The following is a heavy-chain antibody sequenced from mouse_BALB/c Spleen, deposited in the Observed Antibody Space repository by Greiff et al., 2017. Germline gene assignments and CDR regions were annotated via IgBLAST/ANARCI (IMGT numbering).Heavy chain of an antibody. D-gene: IGHD1-1*01. CDR1: GFDFSRYW. J-gene: IGHJ1*01. V-gene: IGHV4-1*02. Sequence: EVKLMESGGGLVQPGGSLKLSCAASGFDFSRYWMSWVRQAPGKGLEWIGEINPDSSTINYTPSLKDKFIISRDNAKNTLYLQMSKVRSEDTALYYCARRIDYYGYWYFDVWGAGTTVTVSS. CDR3: ARRIDYYGYWYFDV. CDR2: INPDSSTI.